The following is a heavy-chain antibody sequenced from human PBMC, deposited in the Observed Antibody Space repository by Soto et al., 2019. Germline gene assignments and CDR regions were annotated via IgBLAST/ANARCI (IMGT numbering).Heavy chain of an antibody. D-gene: IGHD2-21*01. V-gene: IGHV4-59*08. CDR3: VYYCAHCIGVPSYGHSHYYLDV. Sequence: SETLSLTCAVSGGSISSYYWSWIRQPPGKGLEWIGYIYYSGNTNYNPSLKSRVTISVDTSKNQFSLKLTSVTAADTALYYCVYYCAHCIGVPSYGHSHYYLDVWGKGTTVTVSS. CDR2: IYYSGNT. J-gene: IGHJ6*03. CDR1: GGSISSYY.